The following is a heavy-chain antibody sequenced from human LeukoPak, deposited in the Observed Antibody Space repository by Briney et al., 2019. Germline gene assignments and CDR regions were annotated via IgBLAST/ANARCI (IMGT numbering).Heavy chain of an antibody. J-gene: IGHJ4*02. Sequence: ASVKVSCKTSGYTFTSYYMHWMRQAPGQGFEWVGMINPNGGGTSSAQKFQGRVTLARDTSTSTVYMDLSSLRSEDTAIYYCARRGGCISTSCNLDYWGQGTLVTVSS. CDR2: INPNGGGT. CDR1: GYTFTSYY. D-gene: IGHD2-2*01. V-gene: IGHV1-46*03. CDR3: ARRGGCISTSCNLDY.